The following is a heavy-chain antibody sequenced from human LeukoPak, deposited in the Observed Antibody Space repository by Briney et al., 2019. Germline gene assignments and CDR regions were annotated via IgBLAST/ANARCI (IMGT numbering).Heavy chain of an antibody. J-gene: IGHJ4*02. CDR1: GYTFTSYY. CDR2: INPNSGGT. D-gene: IGHD4-17*01. V-gene: IGHV1-2*02. CDR3: ARDRDYGDYVLGY. Sequence: ASVKVSCKASGYTFTSYYMHWVRQAPGQGLEWMGWINPNSGGTNYAQKFQGRVTMTRDTSISTAYVELSRLRSDDTAVYYCARDRDYGDYVLGYWGQGTLVTVSS.